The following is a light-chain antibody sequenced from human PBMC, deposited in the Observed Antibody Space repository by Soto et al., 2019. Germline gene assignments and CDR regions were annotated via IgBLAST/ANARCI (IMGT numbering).Light chain of an antibody. J-gene: IGKJ1*01. CDR3: QQYNWPPAWT. CDR1: KSVSSN. Sequence: EIVMTQSPVTLSVSPGERATLSCRASKSVSSNLAWYQQKPGQAPRLLIYGASTRATGIPARFSGSGSGTEFTLTISSLQSEDFAVYYCQQYNWPPAWTFGQGTKVDIK. CDR2: GAS. V-gene: IGKV3-15*01.